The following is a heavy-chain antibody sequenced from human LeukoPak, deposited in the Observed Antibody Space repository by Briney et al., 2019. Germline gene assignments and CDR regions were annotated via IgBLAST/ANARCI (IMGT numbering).Heavy chain of an antibody. CDR2: ISYDGSNK. V-gene: IGHV3-30*04. Sequence: PGGSLRLSCAASGFTFSSYAMHWVRQAPGKGLEGVAVISYDGSNKYYADSVKGRFTISRDNSKNTLYLQMNSLRAEDTAVYYCARDLGDSSGYFAFDYWGQGTLVTVSS. D-gene: IGHD3-22*01. CDR3: ARDLGDSSGYFAFDY. CDR1: GFTFSSYA. J-gene: IGHJ4*02.